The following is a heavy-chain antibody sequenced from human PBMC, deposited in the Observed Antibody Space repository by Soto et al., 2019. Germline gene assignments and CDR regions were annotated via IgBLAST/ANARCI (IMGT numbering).Heavy chain of an antibody. D-gene: IGHD1-26*01. CDR3: AKRRKVGVAENWFDP. CDR1: GFTFSSYA. J-gene: IGHJ5*02. CDR2: ISGSGGST. V-gene: IGHV3-23*01. Sequence: GGSLRLSCAASGFTFSSYAMSWVRQAPGKGLEWVSAISGSGGSTYYADSVKGRFTISRDNSKNTLYLQMNSLRAEDTAVYYCAKRRKVGVAENWFDPWGQGTLVTVSS.